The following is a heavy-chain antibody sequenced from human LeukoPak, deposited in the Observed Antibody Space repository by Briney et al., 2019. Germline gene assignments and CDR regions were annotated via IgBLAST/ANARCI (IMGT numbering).Heavy chain of an antibody. V-gene: IGHV4-34*01. CDR3: ARVTRLTYYYDSSGYYYFDY. Sequence: SETLSLTCAVYGGSFSGYYWSWIRQPPGKGLEWIGEINHSGSTNYNPSLKSRVTISVDTSKNQFSLKLSSVTAADTAVYYCARVTRLTYYYDSSGYYYFDYWGQGTLVTVSS. CDR2: INHSGST. CDR1: GGSFSGYY. D-gene: IGHD3-22*01. J-gene: IGHJ4*02.